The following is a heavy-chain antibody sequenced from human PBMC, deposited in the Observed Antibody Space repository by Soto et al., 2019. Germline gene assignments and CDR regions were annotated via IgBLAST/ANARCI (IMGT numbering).Heavy chain of an antibody. CDR1: RGSISNIDYY. CDR2: VYYNGDQ. Sequence: QVQLQESGPGLVKPSQTLSLTCTVSRGSISNIDYYWGWVRQPPGKGLEWIGYVYYNGDQYYNPSRKSRVTISLDTSKNQFSLILTSVTAADTAIYYCARDGQPYWGQGTLVTVSS. CDR3: ARDGQPY. J-gene: IGHJ4*02. V-gene: IGHV4-30-4*01.